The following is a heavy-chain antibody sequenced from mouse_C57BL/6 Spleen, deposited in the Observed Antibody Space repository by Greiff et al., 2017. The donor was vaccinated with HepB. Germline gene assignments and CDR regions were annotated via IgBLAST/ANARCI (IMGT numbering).Heavy chain of an antibody. CDR3: ARGLTLAHYFDY. V-gene: IGHV1-50*01. CDR1: GYTFTSYW. CDR2: IDPSDSYT. D-gene: IGHD2-12*01. Sequence: VQLQQPGAELVKPGASVKLSCKASGYTFTSYWMQWVKQRPGQGLEWIGEIDPSDSYTNYNQKFKGKATLTVDTSSSTAYMQLSSLTSEDSAVYYCARGLTLAHYFDYWGQGTTLTVSS. J-gene: IGHJ2*01.